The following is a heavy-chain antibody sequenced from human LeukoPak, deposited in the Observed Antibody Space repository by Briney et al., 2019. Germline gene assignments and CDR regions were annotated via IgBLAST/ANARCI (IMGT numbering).Heavy chain of an antibody. V-gene: IGHV4-4*02. Sequence: PSETLSLTCGVSGGSISSNNWWSWVRQPPGRGLEWIGETYHSGSTNYNPSLKSRVTMSVDNSKNQFSLKLSSVTAADTAVYYCARGEEHGSGTVHFDYWGQGTLVTVSS. CDR3: ARGEEHGSGTVHFDY. J-gene: IGHJ4*02. D-gene: IGHD3-10*01. CDR1: GGSISSNNW. CDR2: TYHSGST.